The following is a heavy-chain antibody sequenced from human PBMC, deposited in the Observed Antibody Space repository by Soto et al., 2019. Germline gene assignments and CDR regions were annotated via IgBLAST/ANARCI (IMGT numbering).Heavy chain of an antibody. V-gene: IGHV1-69*06. J-gene: IGHJ4*02. D-gene: IGHD3-22*01. CDR3: ASPYYYDSSGYYSSNDYYFDY. CDR1: GGTFSSYA. Sequence: ASVKVSCKASGGTFSSYAISWVRQAPGQGLEWMGGIIPIFGTANYAQKFQGRVTITADKSTSTAYMELSSLRSEDTAVYYCASPYYYDSSGYYSSNDYYFDYWGQGTLVTVSS. CDR2: IIPIFGTA.